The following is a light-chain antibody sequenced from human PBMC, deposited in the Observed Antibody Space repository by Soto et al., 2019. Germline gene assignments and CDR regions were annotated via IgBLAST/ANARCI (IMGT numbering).Light chain of an antibody. Sequence: DIQMTQSPPTLSASVGDRFTITCRASQSISRTLAWYQQKPGKAPKLLIFEASTLESGVPSRFSGSGYGTEFTLTASSLQPDDFATYYCQQYNRFSTFGQGTKADIK. CDR2: EAS. V-gene: IGKV1-5*01. J-gene: IGKJ1*01. CDR3: QQYNRFST. CDR1: QSISRT.